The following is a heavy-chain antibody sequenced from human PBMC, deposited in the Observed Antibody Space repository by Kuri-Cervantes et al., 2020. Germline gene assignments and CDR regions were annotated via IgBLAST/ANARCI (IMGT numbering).Heavy chain of an antibody. CDR2: INHSGST. Sequence: SQTLSLTCAVYGGSFSGYYCSWIRQPPGKGLEWIGEINHSGSTNYNPSLKSRVTISVDTSKNQFSLRLSSMTAADTAIYYCARDRGYCSRTSCYTGLDYWGQGTLVTVSS. J-gene: IGHJ4*02. D-gene: IGHD2-2*02. CDR3: ARDRGYCSRTSCYTGLDY. V-gene: IGHV4-34*01. CDR1: GGSFSGYY.